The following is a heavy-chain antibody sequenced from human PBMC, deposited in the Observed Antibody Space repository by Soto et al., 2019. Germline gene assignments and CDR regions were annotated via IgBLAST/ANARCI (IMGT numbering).Heavy chain of an antibody. Sequence: GGSLRLSCAASGFTFSSYAMHWVRQAPGKGLEWVAVISYDGSNKYYADPVKGRFTISRDKSKNTLYLKMNSLRAEDTAVYYCAGFAYYGSGNFDYWGQGALVTVSS. CDR2: ISYDGSNK. J-gene: IGHJ4*02. V-gene: IGHV3-30-3*01. CDR1: GFTFSSYA. CDR3: AGFAYYGSGNFDY. D-gene: IGHD3-10*01.